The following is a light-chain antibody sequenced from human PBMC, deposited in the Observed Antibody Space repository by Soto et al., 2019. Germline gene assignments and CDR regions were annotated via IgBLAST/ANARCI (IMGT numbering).Light chain of an antibody. J-gene: IGLJ3*02. V-gene: IGLV2-11*01. Sequence: QSALTQPRSVSGSPGQSVTISCAGTSSDVGAYNWVSWYQQHPGKVPKLIIYDVTRRPSGVPERFSGSKSGNTASLTISGLQADDEADYYCCSYAGSYTLVFGGGTKLSVL. CDR1: SSDVGAYNW. CDR3: CSYAGSYTLV. CDR2: DVT.